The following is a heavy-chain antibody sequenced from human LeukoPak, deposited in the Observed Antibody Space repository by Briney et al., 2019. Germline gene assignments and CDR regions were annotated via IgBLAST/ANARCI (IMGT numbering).Heavy chain of an antibody. V-gene: IGHV3-23*01. CDR1: GFTFSSYA. CDR2: ISGSGGST. Sequence: GGSLRLSCAASGFTFSSYAMSWVRQAPGKGLEWVSAISGSGGSTYYADSVKGRFTISRDNSKNTLYLQMNSLRAEDTAVYYCAKVRASTVTTYPNFDYWGQGTLVTVSS. CDR3: AKVRASTVTTYPNFDY. J-gene: IGHJ4*02. D-gene: IGHD4-17*01.